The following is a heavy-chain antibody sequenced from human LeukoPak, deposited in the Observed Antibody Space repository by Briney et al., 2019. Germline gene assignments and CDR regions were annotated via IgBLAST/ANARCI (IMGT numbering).Heavy chain of an antibody. V-gene: IGHV1-18*01. CDR2: ISAYNGNT. D-gene: IGHD3-22*01. CDR1: GYAFATYG. CDR3: ARDTYYYDTSGFFDC. Sequence: PVASVKVSCKASGYAFATYGISWVRQAPGQGLEWMGWISAYNGNTNYAQKLQGRVTMTTDTSTSTAYLELRGLRSDDTAVYYCARDTYYYDTSGFFDCWGQGTLVTVFS. J-gene: IGHJ4*02.